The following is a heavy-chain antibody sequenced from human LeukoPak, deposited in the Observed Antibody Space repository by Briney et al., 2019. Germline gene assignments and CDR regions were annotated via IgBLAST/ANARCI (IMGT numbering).Heavy chain of an antibody. CDR2: IYYSGST. Sequence: SETLSLTCTVSGGSISSSSYYWGWIRQPPGKGLEWIGSIYYSGSTYYNPSLKGRVTISVDRSKNQFSLKLSSVTAADTAVYYCARGSIAARHYYFDYWGQGTLVTVSS. CDR3: ARGSIAARHYYFDY. CDR1: GGSISSSSYY. D-gene: IGHD6-6*01. J-gene: IGHJ4*02. V-gene: IGHV4-39*07.